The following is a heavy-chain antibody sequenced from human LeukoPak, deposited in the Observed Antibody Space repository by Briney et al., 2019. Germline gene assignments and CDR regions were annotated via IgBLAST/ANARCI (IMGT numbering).Heavy chain of an antibody. Sequence: GASVEVSCKASGYTFTSYDINWVRQATGQGLEWMGWMNPNSGNTGYAQKFQGRVTMTRNTSISTAYMELSSLRSEDTAVYYCAINYYDSSGYYPHYFYYYYGMDVWGQGTTVTVSS. J-gene: IGHJ6*02. V-gene: IGHV1-8*01. CDR3: AINYYDSSGYYPHYFYYYYGMDV. CDR1: GYTFTSYD. D-gene: IGHD3-22*01. CDR2: MNPNSGNT.